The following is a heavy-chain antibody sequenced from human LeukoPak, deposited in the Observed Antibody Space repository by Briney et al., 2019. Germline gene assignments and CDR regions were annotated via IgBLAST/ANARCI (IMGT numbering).Heavy chain of an antibody. Sequence: GGSLRLSCAASGFTFSSYAMSWVRQAPGKGLEWVSGVSGGGSSTYYADSVKGRFTISRDNSKNMLYLQMNSLRAEDTAVYYCAKDSAAYYYDSSGYYWGAFDIWGQGTMVTVSS. CDR2: VSGGGSST. CDR3: AKDSAAYYYDSSGYYWGAFDI. CDR1: GFTFSSYA. J-gene: IGHJ3*02. V-gene: IGHV3-23*01. D-gene: IGHD3-22*01.